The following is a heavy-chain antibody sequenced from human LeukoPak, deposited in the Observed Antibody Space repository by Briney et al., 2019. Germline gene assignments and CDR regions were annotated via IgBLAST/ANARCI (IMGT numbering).Heavy chain of an antibody. V-gene: IGHV4-34*01. CDR1: GGSFSGYY. D-gene: IGHD4-11*01. Sequence: SETLSLTCAVYGGSFSGYYWSWIRQPPGKGLEWIGEINHSGSTNYNPSLKSRVTISVDTSKNQFSLKLSSVTAADTAVYYCARGVTSSLYYYGMDVWGQGTTATVSS. J-gene: IGHJ6*02. CDR3: ARGVTSSLYYYGMDV. CDR2: INHSGST.